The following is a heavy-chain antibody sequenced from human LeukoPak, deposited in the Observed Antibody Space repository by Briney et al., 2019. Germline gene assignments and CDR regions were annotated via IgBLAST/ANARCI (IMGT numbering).Heavy chain of an antibody. J-gene: IGHJ4*02. V-gene: IGHV4-34*01. D-gene: IGHD2-21*01. CDR2: INHSGST. CDR3: ARAPARGGDFDY. Sequence: SETLSLTCAVYGGSFSGYYWSWIPQPPGKGLEWIGEINHSGSTNYNPSLKSRVTISVDTSKNQFSLKLSSVTAADTAVYYCARAPARGGDFDYWGQGTLVTVSS. CDR1: GGSFSGYY.